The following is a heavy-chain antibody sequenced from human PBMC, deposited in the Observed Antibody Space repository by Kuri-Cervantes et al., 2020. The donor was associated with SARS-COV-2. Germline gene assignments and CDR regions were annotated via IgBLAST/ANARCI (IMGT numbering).Heavy chain of an antibody. CDR1: GGSISSGGYS. D-gene: IGHD6-6*01. Sequence: SETLSLTCAVSGGSISSGGYSWSWIRQPPGKGLEWIGYIYHSGSTYYNPSLKSRVTISVDRSKNQFSLKLSSVTAADTAVYYCARVHARGWFDPWGQRTLVTVSS. V-gene: IGHV4-30-2*01. CDR3: ARVHARGWFDP. J-gene: IGHJ5*02. CDR2: IYHSGST.